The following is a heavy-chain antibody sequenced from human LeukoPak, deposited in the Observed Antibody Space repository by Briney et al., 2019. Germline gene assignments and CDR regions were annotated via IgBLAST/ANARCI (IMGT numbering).Heavy chain of an antibody. Sequence: PSETLSLTCGVSGGSITTTNWWSWVRQPPGQGLEWIGEIHLSGRTNYNPSLNSRVTLALDTSKNHLSLSLTSVTAADTAVYYCARGGGWTGARKDFDYWGQGTLVTVSS. CDR2: IHLSGRT. J-gene: IGHJ4*02. CDR3: ARGGGWTGARKDFDY. CDR1: GGSITTTNW. D-gene: IGHD3/OR15-3a*01. V-gene: IGHV4-4*02.